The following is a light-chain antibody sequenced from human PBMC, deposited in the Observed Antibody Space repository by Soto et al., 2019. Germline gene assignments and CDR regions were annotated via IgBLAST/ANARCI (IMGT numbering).Light chain of an antibody. J-gene: IGKJ1*01. CDR3: QQYSSYSAWT. Sequence: DIQMTQSTSSLSASVGDRVTITCRASQSIAIYLNWYQHKPGKAPKLLIYDASSLQSGVPPRFSGSGSGTEFTLTIRSLQPDDIATYYCQQYSSYSAWTFGEGTKVDIK. V-gene: IGKV1-5*01. CDR2: DAS. CDR1: QSIAIY.